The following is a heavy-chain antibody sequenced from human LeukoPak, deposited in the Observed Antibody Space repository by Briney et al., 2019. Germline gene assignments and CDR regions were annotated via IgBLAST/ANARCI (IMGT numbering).Heavy chain of an antibody. J-gene: IGHJ4*02. V-gene: IGHV4-39*01. CDR1: GGSISSSSYY. CDR2: IYYSRST. CDR3: ARTRSGYDYFDY. D-gene: IGHD5-12*01. Sequence: SETLSLTCTVSGGSISSSSYYWGWIRQPPGKGLEWIGSIYYSRSTYYNPSLKSRVTISVDTSKNQFSLKLSSVTAADTAVYYCARTRSGYDYFDYWGQGTLVTVSS.